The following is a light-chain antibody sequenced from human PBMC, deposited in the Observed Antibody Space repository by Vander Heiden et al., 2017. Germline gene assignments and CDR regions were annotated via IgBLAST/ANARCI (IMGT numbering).Light chain of an antibody. CDR1: SSYVGPHNY. J-gene: IGLJ2*01. Sequence: SAQTHTLTVSRSLGQTVTISSTGSSSYVGPHNYVSWYQQHPGKVPKLLIFQVTKRPSGVPARFSGSKSGNMASLTVSGLQAEDEAAYYCSSYGGDDNFVVFGGGTNLTVL. CDR2: QVT. V-gene: IGLV2-8*01. CDR3: SSYGGDDNFVV.